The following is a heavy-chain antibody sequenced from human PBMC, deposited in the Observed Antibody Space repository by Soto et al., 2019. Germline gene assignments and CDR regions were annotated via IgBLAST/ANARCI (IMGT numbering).Heavy chain of an antibody. CDR2: VSAYNGNT. J-gene: IGHJ4*02. D-gene: IGHD1-7*01. CDR3: ARASRYYWNYMMY. CDR1: GYTFSNDA. Sequence: QVQLVQSGAEVKKPGASVKVSCKGSGYTFSNDAITWVRQAPGQGVEWVGWVSAYNGNTNYAQKFKGRVTMTTDTSTSTAYMEIRSLRYDDTAVYFCARASRYYWNYMMYWGQGTLVSVSS. V-gene: IGHV1-18*01.